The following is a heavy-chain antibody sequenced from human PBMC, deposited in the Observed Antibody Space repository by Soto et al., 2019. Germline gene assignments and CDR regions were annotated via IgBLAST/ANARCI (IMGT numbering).Heavy chain of an antibody. Sequence: PSETLSLTCTVSVGSISSYYWGWIRQPPGKGLEWIGYIYYSGSTNYNPSLKSRVTISVDTSKNQFSLKLSSVTAADTTVYYCARRYGYCFDYWGKGTLVTVS. J-gene: IGHJ4*02. CDR2: IYYSGST. D-gene: IGHD2-2*03. CDR3: ARRYGYCFDY. V-gene: IGHV4-59*08. CDR1: VGSISSYY.